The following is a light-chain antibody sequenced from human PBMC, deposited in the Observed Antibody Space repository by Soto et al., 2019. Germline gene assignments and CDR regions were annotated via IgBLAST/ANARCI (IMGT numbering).Light chain of an antibody. CDR1: SSNIGSNT. CDR2: SNNN. CDR3: AAWDDRFNGQV. V-gene: IGLV1-44*01. Sequence: QAVVTQPPSVSGTPGQRVTISCSGSSSNIGSNTVNWYQKLPGRATKLLVYSNNNNRPSGDPARFFGFKSGTSASLAISGLQSEDESDYYCAAWDDRFNGQVFGGGTQLT. J-gene: IGLJ3*02.